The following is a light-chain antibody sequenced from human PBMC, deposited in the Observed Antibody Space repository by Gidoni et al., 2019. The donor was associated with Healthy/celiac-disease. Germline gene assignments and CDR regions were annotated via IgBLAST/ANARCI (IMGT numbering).Light chain of an antibody. CDR1: ALPKQY. J-gene: IGLJ2*01. V-gene: IGLV3-25*02. CDR3: QSADSSGTYDVV. CDR2: KDS. Sequence: SYELTQPPPVPVSPGQTARLTCSGDALPKQYAYWYQQKPGQAPVLVIYKDSERPSGIPERFSGSSSGTTVTLTISGVQAEDEADYYCQSADSSGTYDVVFGGGTKLTVL.